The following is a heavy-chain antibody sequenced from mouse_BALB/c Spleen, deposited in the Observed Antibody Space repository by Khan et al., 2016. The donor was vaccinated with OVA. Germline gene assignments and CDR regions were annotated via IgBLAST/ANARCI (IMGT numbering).Heavy chain of an antibody. Sequence: EVQLQESGGDLVKPGGSLKLSCAASGFTFSSYGMSWVRQTPDKRLEWVATISSGGDYTYYPDSVKGRFTISRDNAKNTLYLQMSSLKSEDTAMYYCESHLTGSFAYWGQGALVTVSA. J-gene: IGHJ3*01. CDR1: GFTFSSYG. CDR2: ISSGGDYT. V-gene: IGHV5-6*01. CDR3: ESHLTGSFAY.